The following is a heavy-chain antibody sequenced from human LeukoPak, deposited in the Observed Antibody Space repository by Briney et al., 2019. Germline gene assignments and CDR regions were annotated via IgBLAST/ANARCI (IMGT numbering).Heavy chain of an antibody. V-gene: IGHV3-23*01. Sequence: GGSLRLSCAASGFAVSSYAVSWVRQAPGKGWEWVSGMTHSSERTYYADSVKGRFTISRDNSKNTLYLQMNSLRADDTAVYYCAKTALWGQGTTVTVSS. CDR2: MTHSSERT. CDR1: GFAVSSYA. CDR3: AKTAL. J-gene: IGHJ6*02.